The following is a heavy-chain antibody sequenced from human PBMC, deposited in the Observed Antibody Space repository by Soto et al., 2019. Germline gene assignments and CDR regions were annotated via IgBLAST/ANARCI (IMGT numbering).Heavy chain of an antibody. V-gene: IGHV4-34*01. J-gene: IGHJ1*01. CDR3: ARGEGGFQY. Sequence: QVQLQQWGAGLLKPSETLSLTCAVYGESFRGYYWTWIRQPPGKGLEWIGEINHSGTTNYNPSLKSRVTISADTCKNQFSLKLSSMTAADTAVYYCARGEGGFQYWGQGTRVTVSS. CDR1: GESFRGYY. CDR2: INHSGTT.